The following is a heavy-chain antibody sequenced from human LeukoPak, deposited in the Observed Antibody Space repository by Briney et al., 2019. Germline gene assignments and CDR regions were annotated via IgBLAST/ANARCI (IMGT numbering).Heavy chain of an antibody. CDR2: ISSSSSYI. D-gene: IGHD1-26*01. V-gene: IGHV3-21*03. CDR1: GFTFSSYS. J-gene: IGHJ4*02. CDR3: ARDPVVGVLGGYYFDN. Sequence: KAGGSLRLPCAASGFTFSSYSMNWVRQAPGKGLEWVSSISSSSSYIYYADSVKGRFTISRDNAKNSLYLQMNSLRAEDTAVYYCARDPVVGVLGGYYFDNWGQGTLVTVSS.